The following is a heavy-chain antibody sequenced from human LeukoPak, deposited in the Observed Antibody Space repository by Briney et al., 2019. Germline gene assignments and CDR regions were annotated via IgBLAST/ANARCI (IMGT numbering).Heavy chain of an antibody. CDR1: GLTFRNYG. CDR2: IYYDGSLK. D-gene: IGHD2-2*01. Sequence: GGSLRLSCAASGLTFRNYGMHWVRQAPGKGLEWVAIIYYDGSLKYYADSVKGRFTISKDNSKNTLYLEMNSLRAEDTAVYYCARSILPAANAIDYWGQGTLLTVSS. CDR3: ARSILPAANAIDY. J-gene: IGHJ4*02. V-gene: IGHV3-33*01.